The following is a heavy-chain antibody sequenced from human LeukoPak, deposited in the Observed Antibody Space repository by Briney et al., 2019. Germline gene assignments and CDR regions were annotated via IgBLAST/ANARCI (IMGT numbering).Heavy chain of an antibody. CDR1: GFTFSSYA. V-gene: IGHV3-30-3*01. CDR3: ANYGDYFDY. D-gene: IGHD4-17*01. CDR2: ISYDGSNK. Sequence: GGSLRLSCAASGFTFSSYAMHWVRQAPGKGLEWVAVISYDGSNKYYADSVKGRFTISRDNSKNTLYLQMNSLRAEDTAVYYCANYGDYFDYWGQGTLVTVSS. J-gene: IGHJ4*02.